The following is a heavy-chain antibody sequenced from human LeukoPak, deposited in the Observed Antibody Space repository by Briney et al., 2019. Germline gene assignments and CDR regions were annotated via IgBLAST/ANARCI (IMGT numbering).Heavy chain of an antibody. CDR1: GGSISGYY. CDR2: LHHSGGT. V-gene: IGHV4-59*08. J-gene: IGHJ6*02. D-gene: IGHD4-17*01. Sequence: SETLSLTCTVSGGSISGYYWNWIRQTPGRGLEWIGNLHHSGGTTYNPSLKSRVTISLDTSRNLLSLSLRSVTAADTAVYYCARQDDSYRDYGSYYYSGLNVWGQGPTVAV. CDR3: ARQDDSYRDYGSYYYSGLNV.